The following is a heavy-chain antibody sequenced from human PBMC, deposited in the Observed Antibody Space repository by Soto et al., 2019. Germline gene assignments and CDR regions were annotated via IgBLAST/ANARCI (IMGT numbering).Heavy chain of an antibody. Sequence: PSETLSLTCTVSGGSISSSSYYWGWIRQPPGKGLEWIGSIYYSGSTYYNPSLKSRVTISVDTSKNQFSLKLSSVTAADTAVYYCARHGFPDRIWVVPAAILYWGQGTLVTVSS. CDR2: IYYSGST. CDR3: ARHGFPDRIWVVPAAILY. D-gene: IGHD2-2*01. CDR1: GGSISSSSYY. V-gene: IGHV4-39*01. J-gene: IGHJ4*02.